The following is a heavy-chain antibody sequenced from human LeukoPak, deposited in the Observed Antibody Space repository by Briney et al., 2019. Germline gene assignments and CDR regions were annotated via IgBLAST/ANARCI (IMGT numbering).Heavy chain of an antibody. D-gene: IGHD5-12*01. J-gene: IGHJ5*02. V-gene: IGHV4-59*01. CDR3: ARARGYDCGYDNYLKNSWFDP. CDR2: MSDTGRT. CDR1: GGSIHTYY. Sequence: SETLSLTCTVSGGSIHTYYWSWIRQPPGKGLEWVGYMSDTGRTNYNPSLKSRVTISGDTPKNQISLKVNSVTAADTAVYFCARARGYDCGYDNYLKNSWFDPWGQGTLVTVSS.